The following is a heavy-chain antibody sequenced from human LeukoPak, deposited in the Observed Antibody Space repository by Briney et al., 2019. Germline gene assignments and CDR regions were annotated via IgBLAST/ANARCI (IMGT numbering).Heavy chain of an antibody. V-gene: IGHV4-39*02. J-gene: IGHJ4*02. CDR1: GCSISSNTYY. CDR3: AREFNGSPDY. D-gene: IGHD6-25*01. CDR2: IRYSGRT. Sequence: SETLSLTCTVSGCSISSNTYYWSWIRQPPGKGLEWIGSIRYSGRTYYKPSLKSRVTLSVDTSKNQLLLNLRSVTAADTAMYYCAREFNGSPDYLGQGTLVTVSS.